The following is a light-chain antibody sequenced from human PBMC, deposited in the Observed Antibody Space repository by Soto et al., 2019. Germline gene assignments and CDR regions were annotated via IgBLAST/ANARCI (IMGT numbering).Light chain of an antibody. V-gene: IGKV3-20*01. Sequence: EIVLTQSPGTLSLSPGERATLSCRASQSVSSSYLAWYQQKPGQAPRLLIYGASSRATGSPDRFSGSGSGTDFTLTISRLEPEEFAVYYCQQYGSSPLYTCGQGTKLQIK. CDR2: GAS. CDR1: QSVSSSY. CDR3: QQYGSSPLYT. J-gene: IGKJ2*01.